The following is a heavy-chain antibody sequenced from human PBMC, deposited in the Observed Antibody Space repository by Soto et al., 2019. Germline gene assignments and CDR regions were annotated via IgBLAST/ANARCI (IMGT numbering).Heavy chain of an antibody. V-gene: IGHV4-4*07. CDR2: IYTSGST. CDR3: ARERGGYDILTGYLNWYFDL. Sequence: PSETLSLTCTVSGGSISSYYSSWIRQPAGKGLEWIGRIYTSGSTNYNPSLKSRVTMSVDTSKNQFSLKLSSVTAADTAVYYCARERGGYDILTGYLNWYFDLWGRGTLVTVSS. J-gene: IGHJ2*01. D-gene: IGHD3-9*01. CDR1: GGSISSYY.